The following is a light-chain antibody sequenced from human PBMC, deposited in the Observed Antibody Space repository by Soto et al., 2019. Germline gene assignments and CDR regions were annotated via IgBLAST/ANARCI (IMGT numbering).Light chain of an antibody. CDR2: GAY. V-gene: IGKV3-20*01. Sequence: EIVLTQSPGTLSLSPGERATLSCRASQSVSSSYLAWYQQRPGQAPRLLIFGAYYRATGIPDRFSGSGSETDFTLTISRLEPEDFAVYYCQQYSSSPPEFTFGPGTKVD. CDR1: QSVSSSY. J-gene: IGKJ3*01. CDR3: QQYSSSPPEFT.